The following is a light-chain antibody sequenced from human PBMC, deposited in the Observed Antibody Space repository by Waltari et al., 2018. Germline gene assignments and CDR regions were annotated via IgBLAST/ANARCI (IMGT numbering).Light chain of an antibody. CDR1: QIVTFH. J-gene: IGKJ2*01. CDR3: HQYNDWPPEDT. V-gene: IGKV3-15*01. CDR2: GAS. Sequence: IVMTQSPATLSVFPGEEAILSCRASQIVTFHVAWYQQKPGQPPRLLIYGASNSAPGVPHRFLGSGAGTDFTLTISSPQSEDSAVYFCHQYNDWPPEDTFGQWTKLEIK.